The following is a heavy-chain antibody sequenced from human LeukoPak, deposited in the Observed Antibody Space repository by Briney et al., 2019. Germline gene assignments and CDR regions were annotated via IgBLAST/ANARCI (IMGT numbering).Heavy chain of an antibody. CDR2: IDHSGST. D-gene: IGHD3-10*01. V-gene: IGHV4-30-2*01. J-gene: IGHJ6*04. Sequence: SETLSLTCAVSGGSISSGGYSWSWIRQPPGKGLEWIGYIDHSGSTYYNPSLKSRVTISVDRSKNQFSLKLSSVTAADTAVYYCARGPSPYYGSGSYFGMDVWGKGTTVTVSS. CDR3: ARGPSPYYGSGSYFGMDV. CDR1: GGSISSGGYS.